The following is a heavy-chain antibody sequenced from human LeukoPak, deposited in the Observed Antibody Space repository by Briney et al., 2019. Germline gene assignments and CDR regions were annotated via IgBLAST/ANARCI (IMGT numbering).Heavy chain of an antibody. V-gene: IGHV1-69*13. CDR1: GGTFSNYA. CDR3: AREVLEIGAI. Sequence: SVTVSFKASGGTFSNYAISWVRQAPGQGREWMGGIIPISGTANYAQKFQGRVTITADESTSTAYMELSSLRSEDTAVYYCAREVLEIGAIWGQGTMVTVSS. J-gene: IGHJ3*02. CDR2: IIPISGTA.